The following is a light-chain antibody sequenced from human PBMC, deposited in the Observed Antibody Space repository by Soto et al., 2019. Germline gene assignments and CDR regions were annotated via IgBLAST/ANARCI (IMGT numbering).Light chain of an antibody. J-gene: IGKJ2*01. CDR1: QSVLYSSNNRNY. Sequence: DIVMTQSPDSLAVSLGERATINCKSSQSVLYSSNNRNYLAWYQQKPAQPPKLLIYWASTRESGVPDRFSGSGSGTEFTLTISSLQAEDVAVYYCQQYYSTPCAFGQGTKLEIK. CDR3: QQYYSTPCA. CDR2: WAS. V-gene: IGKV4-1*01.